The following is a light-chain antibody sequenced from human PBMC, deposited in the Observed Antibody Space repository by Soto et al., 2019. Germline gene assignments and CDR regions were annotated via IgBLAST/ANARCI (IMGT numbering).Light chain of an antibody. V-gene: IGLV2-14*01. CDR1: SSDVGFYNY. CDR2: EVT. Sequence: QSALTQPASVSGSPGQSIAISCTGSSSDVGFYNYISWYQQHPGKVPKLIIYEVTNRPSGVSNRFSGSKSGNTASLTISGIQAEEEADYYCCSYKTSSNRVFGNGTKVTVL. J-gene: IGLJ1*01. CDR3: CSYKTSSNRV.